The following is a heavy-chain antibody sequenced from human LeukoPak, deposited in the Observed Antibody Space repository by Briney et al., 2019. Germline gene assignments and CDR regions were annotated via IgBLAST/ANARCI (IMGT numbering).Heavy chain of an antibody. Sequence: QPGGSLRLSCAASGFTFSSYAMSWVRQAPGKGLEWVSAISGSGGSTYYADSVKGRFTISRDNSKNTLYLQMNSLRAEDTAVYYCAKGDSSGWLASLDYWGQGTLVTVSS. CDR3: AKGDSSGWLASLDY. V-gene: IGHV3-23*01. J-gene: IGHJ4*02. CDR1: GFTFSSYA. CDR2: ISGSGGST. D-gene: IGHD6-19*01.